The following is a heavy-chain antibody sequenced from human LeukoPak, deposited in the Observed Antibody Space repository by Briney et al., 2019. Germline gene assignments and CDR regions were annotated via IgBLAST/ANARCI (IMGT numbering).Heavy chain of an antibody. CDR1: GGSISAYY. CDR2: IDSSGST. CDR3: ARAPAYYYDSSGYYRHHFDY. D-gene: IGHD3-22*01. V-gene: IGHV4-59*01. J-gene: IGHJ4*02. Sequence: SETLSLTCTAAGGSISAYYWSWIRQPPGQALKSTSTIDSSGSTNYNPSLKSRVTISVDTSKNQFSLKLSSVTAADTAVYYCARAPAYYYDSSGYYRHHFDYWGQGTLVTVSS.